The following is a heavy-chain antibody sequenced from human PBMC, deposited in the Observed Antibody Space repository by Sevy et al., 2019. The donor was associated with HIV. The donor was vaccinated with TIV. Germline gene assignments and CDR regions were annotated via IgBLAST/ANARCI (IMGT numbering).Heavy chain of an antibody. J-gene: IGHJ3*01. Sequence: GGSLRLSCAASGFTFFSHVMSWVRQAPGKGLEWVSGLSGSGGTTYYADSVKGRFSISRDNSKNKLYLHMSSLRIEDTAVYYCATGTTDSSISWVFDVWGQGTMVTVSS. CDR2: LSGSGGTT. D-gene: IGHD6-13*01. CDR3: ATGTTDSSISWVFDV. CDR1: GFTFFSHV. V-gene: IGHV3-23*01.